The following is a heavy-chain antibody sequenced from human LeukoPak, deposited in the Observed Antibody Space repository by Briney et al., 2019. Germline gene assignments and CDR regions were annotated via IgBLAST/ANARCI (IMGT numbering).Heavy chain of an antibody. D-gene: IGHD3-22*01. V-gene: IGHV1-2*02. Sequence: APVKVSCKASGYTFTGYFIHWVRQAPGQGLDWMGWINPNSGGTNYAQKFQGRVTMTRDTSISTAYMELSRLRSDDTAVYYCARDERYDSSGYPFDYWGQGTLVTVSS. CDR1: GYTFTGYF. J-gene: IGHJ4*02. CDR3: ARDERYDSSGYPFDY. CDR2: INPNSGGT.